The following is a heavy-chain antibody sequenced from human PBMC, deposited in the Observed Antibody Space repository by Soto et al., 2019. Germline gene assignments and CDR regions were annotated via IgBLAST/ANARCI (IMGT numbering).Heavy chain of an antibody. Sequence: QVQLVQSGAEVKKPGSSVKVSCKASGGSFSSYSYNWVRQAPGQGLEWMGRIIPFGNIANYGQAFQDRLTVSADTSANTVYMELRSLTSEDTALYYCARDTAVTTAAIRMAYWGQGTLVTVSS. J-gene: IGHJ4*02. D-gene: IGHD6-13*01. CDR1: GGSFSSYS. CDR3: ARDTAVTTAAIRMAY. CDR2: IIPFGNIA. V-gene: IGHV1-69*08.